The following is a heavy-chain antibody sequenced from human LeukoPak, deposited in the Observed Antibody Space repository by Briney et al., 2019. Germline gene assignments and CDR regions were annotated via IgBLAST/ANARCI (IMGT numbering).Heavy chain of an antibody. CDR2: ISYSGST. CDR1: GGSIGSSSYY. Sequence: PSETLSLTCTVSGGSIGSSSYYWGWIRQPPGEELEWIGSISYSGSTYYNPSLKSRVTISVDTSKNQFSLKLKSVTAADTAVYYCARVSLYSSPDYWGQGTLVTVSS. V-gene: IGHV4-39*07. J-gene: IGHJ4*02. D-gene: IGHD6-13*01. CDR3: ARVSLYSSPDY.